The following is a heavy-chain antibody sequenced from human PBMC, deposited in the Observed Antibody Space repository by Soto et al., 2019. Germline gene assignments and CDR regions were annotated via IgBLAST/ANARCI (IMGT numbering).Heavy chain of an antibody. D-gene: IGHD1-1*01. CDR3: ARRISDGKFDS. CDR2: MNPKSGHT. CDR1: GYTFSDYS. Sequence: ASVKVSCKASGYTFSDYSINWVRQAPGQGLEWMGWMNPKSGHTAHAQKIHGRVTLTRDTSINTVYMELSSLTSGDTAVYFCARRISDGKFDSWGQGTQVTVSS. V-gene: IGHV1-8*01. J-gene: IGHJ4*02.